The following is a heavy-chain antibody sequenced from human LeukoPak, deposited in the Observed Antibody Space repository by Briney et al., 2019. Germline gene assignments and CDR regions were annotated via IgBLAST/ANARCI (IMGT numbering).Heavy chain of an antibody. CDR3: AKAPSSGGSGSYFFYYGMDV. CDR1: GFTFSSYS. J-gene: IGHJ6*02. V-gene: IGHV3-21*04. Sequence: GGALRLSCAASGFTFSSYSMNWVRQAPGKGLEWVSSISSSSSYIYYADSVKGRFTISRDNAKNSLYLQMNSLRAEDTAVYYCAKAPSSGGSGSYFFYYGMDVWGQGTTVTVSS. D-gene: IGHD3-10*01. CDR2: ISSSSSYI.